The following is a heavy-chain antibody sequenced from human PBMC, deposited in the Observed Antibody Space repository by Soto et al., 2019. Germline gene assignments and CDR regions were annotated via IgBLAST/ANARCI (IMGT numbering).Heavy chain of an antibody. CDR3: ARLTTGTTGFDY. D-gene: IGHD4-17*01. V-gene: IGHV1-69*12. CDR1: GGTFSSYA. Sequence: QVQLVQSGAEVKKPGSSVKVSCKASGGTFSSYAISWVRQAPGQGLEWMGGINPIFGTANYAQKIQGRVKVTGNESTSTAYMELSSLRSEDTAVYYGARLTTGTTGFDYWGQGTLVTVSS. J-gene: IGHJ4*02. CDR2: INPIFGTA.